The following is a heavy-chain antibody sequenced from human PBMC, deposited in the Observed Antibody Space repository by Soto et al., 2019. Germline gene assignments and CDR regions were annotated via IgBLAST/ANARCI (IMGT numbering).Heavy chain of an antibody. CDR2: IKSMPDGGTT. CDR1: GFPFSRAW. D-gene: IGHD6-25*01. J-gene: IGHJ4*02. V-gene: IGHV3-15*01. Sequence: VHLPEAGGGLVEPGGSLRLSCAASGFPFSRAWMTWVRQDPAKGLEWVGRIKSMPDGGTTDYAAPVRGRFTISRDDSKNTVYLQMNSLKAEDTAVYFCAPQLGTGSDSPDYWGQGTRVTVSS. CDR3: APQLGTGSDSPDY.